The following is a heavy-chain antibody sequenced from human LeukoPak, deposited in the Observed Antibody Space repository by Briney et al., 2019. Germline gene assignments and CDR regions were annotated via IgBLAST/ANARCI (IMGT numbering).Heavy chain of an antibody. CDR2: FDPEDGET. D-gene: IGHD1-26*01. CDR3: ARDARIAGATTVDN. V-gene: IGHV1-24*01. CDR1: GYTLTELS. Sequence: VASVKVSCKVSGYTLTELSMHWVRQAPGKGLEWMGGFDPEDGETIYAQKFQGRVTMTEDTSTDTAYMELSSLRSEDTAVYYCARDARIAGATTVDNWGQGTLVTVSS. J-gene: IGHJ4*02.